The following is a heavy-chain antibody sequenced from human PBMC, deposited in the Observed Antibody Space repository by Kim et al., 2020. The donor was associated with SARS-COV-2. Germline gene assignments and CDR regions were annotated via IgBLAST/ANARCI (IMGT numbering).Heavy chain of an antibody. J-gene: IGHJ4*02. V-gene: IGHV3-23*01. D-gene: IGHD3-10*01. CDR3: AKEVVEYDGSGRYGG. Sequence: DSVKGRFTISRDNSKNTLYLQMNSMRAEDTAVYYCAKEVVEYDGSGRYGGWGQGTLVTVSS.